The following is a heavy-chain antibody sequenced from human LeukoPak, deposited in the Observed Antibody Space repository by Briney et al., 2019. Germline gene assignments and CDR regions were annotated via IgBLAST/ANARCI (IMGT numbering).Heavy chain of an antibody. CDR1: GYTFTVNY. D-gene: IGHD2-2*01. V-gene: IGHV1-2*02. CDR3: TRGAGTSWFDY. J-gene: IGHJ4*02. CDR2: MNPNSGVT. Sequence: AAVKVSCKPSGYTFTVNYLHWVRQAPGQGLEWVGWMNPNSGVTVYAQNFQGRVTMTRDTSISTAYMEQSSLTSDGTAVYYCTRGAGTSWFDYWGQGSLVTVSS.